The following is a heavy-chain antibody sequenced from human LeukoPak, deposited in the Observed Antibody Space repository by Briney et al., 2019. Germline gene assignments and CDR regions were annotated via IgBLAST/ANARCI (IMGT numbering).Heavy chain of an antibody. CDR1: GGSISSSSYY. J-gene: IGHJ3*02. D-gene: IGHD3-3*01. Sequence: PSETLSLTCTVSGGSISSSSYYWGWIRQPPGKGLEWIGSIYYSGSTYYNPSLKSRVTISVDTSKNQFSLKLSSVTAADTAVYYCARDYRTNFWANGAFDIWGQGTMVTVSS. CDR3: ARDYRTNFWANGAFDI. CDR2: IYYSGST. V-gene: IGHV4-39*02.